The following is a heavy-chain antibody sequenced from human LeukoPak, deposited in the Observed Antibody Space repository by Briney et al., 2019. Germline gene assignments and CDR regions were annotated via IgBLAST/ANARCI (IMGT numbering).Heavy chain of an antibody. CDR2: ISSSSSYI. CDR1: GFTFSSYS. Sequence: GGSLRLSCAASGFTFSSYSMNWVRQAPGKGLEWVSSISSSSSYIYYADSVKGRFTISRDNAKNSLYLQMNSLRAEDTAVYYCARGHRGYSYGYGPRRDYWGQGTLVTVSS. CDR3: ARGHRGYSYGYGPRRDY. V-gene: IGHV3-21*01. D-gene: IGHD5-18*01. J-gene: IGHJ4*02.